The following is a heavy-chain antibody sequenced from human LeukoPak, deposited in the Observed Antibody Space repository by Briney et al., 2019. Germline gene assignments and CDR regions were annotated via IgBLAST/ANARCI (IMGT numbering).Heavy chain of an antibody. CDR1: GYTVSNSY. Sequence: GGSPRLSCAASGYTVSNSYMSWVRQAPGKGLEWVSVVYSGGSGSTYYADSVKGRFTISTDNSKNTLNLQMNSLRAEDTAVYYCAHREATSWAHDYWGQGTLVTVSS. CDR2: VYSGGSGST. J-gene: IGHJ4*02. CDR3: AHREATSWAHDY. D-gene: IGHD2-2*01. V-gene: IGHV3-53*01.